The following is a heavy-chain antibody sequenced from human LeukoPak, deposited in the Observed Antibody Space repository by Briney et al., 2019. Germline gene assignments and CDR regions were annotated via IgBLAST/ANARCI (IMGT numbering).Heavy chain of an antibody. CDR2: IIPIFGTA. V-gene: IGHV1-69*01. CDR1: GGTFSSYA. D-gene: IGHD2-15*01. CDR3: ARCSGGSCYSLYYYGMDV. J-gene: IGHJ6*02. Sequence: GSSVKVSCKASGGTFSSYAISWVRQAPGQGLEWMGGIIPIFGTANYAQKFQGRVTITADESTGTAYMELSSLRSEDTAVYYCARCSGGSCYSLYYYGMDVWGQGTTVTVSS.